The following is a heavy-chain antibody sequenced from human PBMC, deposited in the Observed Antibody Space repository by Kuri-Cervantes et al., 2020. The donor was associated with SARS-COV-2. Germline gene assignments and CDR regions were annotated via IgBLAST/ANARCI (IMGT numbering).Heavy chain of an antibody. CDR1: GFTFSSYA. V-gene: IGHV3-23*01. CDR2: ISGSGGST. CDR3: ARGLGYCSGGSCYSRSSSDY. D-gene: IGHD2-15*01. Sequence: GESLKISCAASGFTFSSYAMSWVRQAPGKGLEWVSAISGSGGSTYYADSVKGRFTISRDNAKNSLYLQMNSLRAEDTAAYYCARGLGYCSGGSCYSRSSSDYWGQGTLVTVSS. J-gene: IGHJ4*02.